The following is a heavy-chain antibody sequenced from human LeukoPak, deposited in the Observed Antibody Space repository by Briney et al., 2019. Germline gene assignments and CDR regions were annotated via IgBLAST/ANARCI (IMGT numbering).Heavy chain of an antibody. CDR1: GFTFSSYG. V-gene: IGHV3-30*02. CDR3: ARVGSGYTNDAFDI. D-gene: IGHD5-12*01. J-gene: IGHJ3*02. Sequence: PGGSLRLSCAASGFTFSSYGMHWVRQAPGKGLEWVAFIQYDGSDKYYADSVKGRFTISRDNSKNTLYLQMNSLRAEDTAVYYCARVGSGYTNDAFDIWGQGTMVTVSS. CDR2: IQYDGSDK.